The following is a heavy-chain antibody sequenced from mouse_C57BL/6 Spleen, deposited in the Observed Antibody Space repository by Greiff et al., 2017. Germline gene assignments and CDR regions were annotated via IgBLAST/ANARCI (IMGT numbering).Heavy chain of an antibody. V-gene: IGHV1-81*01. J-gene: IGHJ3*01. Sequence: QVQLKQSGAELARPGASVKLSCKASGYTFTSYGISWVKQRTGQGLEWIGEIYPRSGNTYYNEKFKGKATLTADKSSSTAYMELRSLTSEDSAVYFCAREGTLSTTVVGRFAYWGQGTLVTVSA. CDR2: IYPRSGNT. D-gene: IGHD1-1*01. CDR3: AREGTLSTTVVGRFAY. CDR1: GYTFTSYG.